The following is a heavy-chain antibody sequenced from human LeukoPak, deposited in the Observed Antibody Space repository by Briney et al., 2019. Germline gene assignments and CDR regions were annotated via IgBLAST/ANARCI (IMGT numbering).Heavy chain of an antibody. D-gene: IGHD3-9*01. Sequence: GGSLRLSCAASGFTFSSYGMHWVRQAPGKGLEWVAFIRYDGSNKYYADSVKGRFTISRENAKNSLYLQMNSLRAGDTAVYYCARGGYYDILTGYSVRAFDIWGQGTMVTVSS. J-gene: IGHJ3*02. CDR1: GFTFSSYG. CDR2: IRYDGSNK. CDR3: ARGGYYDILTGYSVRAFDI. V-gene: IGHV3-30*02.